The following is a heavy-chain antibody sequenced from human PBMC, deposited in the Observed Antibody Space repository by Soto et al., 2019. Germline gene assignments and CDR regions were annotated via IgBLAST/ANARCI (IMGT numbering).Heavy chain of an antibody. CDR3: ARYSSGWYGY. CDR1: GGSFSGYY. D-gene: IGHD6-19*01. Sequence: QVQLQQWGAGLLKPSETLSLTCAVYGGSFSGYYWSWIRQPPGKGLEWIGEINHSGSTNYNPSLKRRVTISVDTSKNQFSLKLSSVTAADTAVYYCARYSSGWYGYWGQGTLVTVSS. V-gene: IGHV4-34*01. J-gene: IGHJ4*02. CDR2: INHSGST.